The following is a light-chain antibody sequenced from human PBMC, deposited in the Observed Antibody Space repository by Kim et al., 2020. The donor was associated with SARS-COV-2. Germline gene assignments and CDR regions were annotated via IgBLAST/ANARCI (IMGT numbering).Light chain of an antibody. CDR1: WSVSSC. J-gene: IGKJ2*01. V-gene: IGKV3-11*01. Sequence: LSAGEGAPHSWRPRWSVSSCLNWEHHKPGQATRLLSYDASNRATAIPARISGSVSGTDFTLTISSREPEDLAVCYCQQRSNWPSYTCGQGTKLEI. CDR3: QQRSNWPSYT. CDR2: DAS.